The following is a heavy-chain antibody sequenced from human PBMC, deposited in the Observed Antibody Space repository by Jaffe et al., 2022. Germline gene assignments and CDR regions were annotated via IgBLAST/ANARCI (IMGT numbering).Heavy chain of an antibody. J-gene: IGHJ5*01. V-gene: IGHV3-23*01. CDR3: ARDRRSRTLTFGGIVDS. Sequence: EVQLLESGGALVQPGGSLRLSCAASGFTFSDFAMFWIRQAPGKGLEWVSTIRPRSTDYADSVKGRFTISRDNSKNTLYLQMNRLRAEDTATYYCARDRRSRTLTFGGIVDSWGQGTLVAVSS. CDR2: IRPRST. CDR1: GFTFSDFA. D-gene: IGHD3-16*01.